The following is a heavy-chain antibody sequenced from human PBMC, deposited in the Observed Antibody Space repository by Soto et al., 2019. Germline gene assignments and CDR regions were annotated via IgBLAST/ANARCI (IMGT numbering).Heavy chain of an antibody. CDR1: GFTFSSYA. J-gene: IGHJ4*02. V-gene: IGHV3-30-3*01. D-gene: IGHD2-15*01. CDR3: ARFKGCSGGSCYAYFDS. Sequence: QVQLVESGGGVVQPGRSLRLSCAASGFTFSSYAMHWVRQAPGKGLEWVAVISSDGSNNYYADSVKGRFTISRDNSKNTLYLQMTSLRAEDTALYYCARFKGCSGGSCYAYFDSWGQGTLVTVSS. CDR2: ISSDGSNN.